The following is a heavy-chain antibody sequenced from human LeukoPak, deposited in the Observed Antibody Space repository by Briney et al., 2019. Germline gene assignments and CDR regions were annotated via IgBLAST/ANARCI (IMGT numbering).Heavy chain of an antibody. CDR2: MNPNSGNT. CDR3: ARRYSSSWYWYYYYGMDV. J-gene: IGHJ6*02. CDR1: GYTFTSYD. V-gene: IGHV1-8*01. Sequence: ASVKDSCKASGYTFTSYDINWVRQATGQGLEWMAGMNPNSGNTGYAQKFQGRVTMTRNTSISTAYMELSSLRSEDTAVYYCARRYSSSWYWYYYYGMDVWGQGTTVTVSS. D-gene: IGHD6-13*01.